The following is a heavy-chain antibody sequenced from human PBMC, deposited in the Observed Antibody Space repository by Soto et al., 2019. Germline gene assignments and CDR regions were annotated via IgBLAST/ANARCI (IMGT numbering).Heavy chain of an antibody. Sequence: PAGSMRLASAASRVAVRSSWMDWARQAKGKGLVWVSRISPAGSSTYYADSVRGRLTISKDTAKNTLYLQINSLGAEDTAVYYCARGNTGYGNFDSCGQGTLVTVSS. D-gene: IGHD5-12*01. V-gene: IGHV3-74*01. CDR3: ARGNTGYGNFDS. J-gene: IGHJ4*02. CDR1: RVAVRSSW. CDR2: ISPAGSST.